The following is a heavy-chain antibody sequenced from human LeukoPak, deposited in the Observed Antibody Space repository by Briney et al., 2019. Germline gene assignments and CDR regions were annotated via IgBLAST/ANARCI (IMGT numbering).Heavy chain of an antibody. CDR3: AKDRSSWSNVPFDY. J-gene: IGHJ4*02. CDR1: GFTFSSYA. Sequence: GGSLRLSCAASGFTFSSYAMSWVRHAPGKGLEWVSAISGSGGSTYYADAVKGRFTISRDNSKNTLYLQMNSLIAEDTAVYYCAKDRSSWSNVPFDYWGQGTLVTVSS. V-gene: IGHV3-23*01. D-gene: IGHD6-13*01. CDR2: ISGSGGST.